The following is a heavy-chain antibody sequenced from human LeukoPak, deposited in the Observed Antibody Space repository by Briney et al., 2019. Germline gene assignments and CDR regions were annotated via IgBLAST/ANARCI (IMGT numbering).Heavy chain of an antibody. D-gene: IGHD2-21*02. J-gene: IGHJ4*02. CDR2: ISAYNGNT. CDR1: GYSFASFG. CDR3: ARDQGAHYCGGDCYDY. V-gene: IGHV1-18*01. Sequence: GASVKVSCKASGYSFASFGINWVRQAPGQGLEWMGWISAYNGNTNYAQKLQGRVTMTTDTSTSTAYMEVRSLRFDDTAVYYCARDQGAHYCGGDCYDYWGQGTLVTVSS.